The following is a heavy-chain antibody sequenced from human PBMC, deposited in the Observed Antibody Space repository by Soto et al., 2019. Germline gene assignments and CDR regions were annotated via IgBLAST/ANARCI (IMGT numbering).Heavy chain of an antibody. CDR2: ISGTGDAT. D-gene: IGHD3-16*01. Sequence: PGESLQISCAVSGLTCNNYAMSWVRQAPGKGLEWVSIISGTGDATYYADSVKGRFTISRDNSKNTLYLQMNSLRAEDTAIYHSAKWGSSKNLDNWGQGTPVTVSS. J-gene: IGHJ4*02. CDR1: GLTCNNYA. V-gene: IGHV3-23*01. CDR3: AKWGSSKNLDN.